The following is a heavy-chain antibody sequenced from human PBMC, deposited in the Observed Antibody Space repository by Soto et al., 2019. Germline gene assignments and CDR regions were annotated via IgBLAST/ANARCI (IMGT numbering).Heavy chain of an antibody. CDR1: GYTFTSYG. CDR2: ISAYNGNT. J-gene: IGHJ3*02. CDR3: AGEGATTVCDRDACDI. D-gene: IGHD4-17*01. Sequence: QVQLVQSGAEVKKPGASVKVSCKASGYTFTSYGISWVRQAPGQGLEWMGWISAYNGNTNYAQKLQGRVTMTTDTSTSTATMELRSRRSYVAVVYYCAGEGATTVCDRDACDIWGQGTLVTVSS. V-gene: IGHV1-18*01.